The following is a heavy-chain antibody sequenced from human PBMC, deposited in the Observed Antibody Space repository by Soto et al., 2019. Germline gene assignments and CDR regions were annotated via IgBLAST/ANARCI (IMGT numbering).Heavy chain of an antibody. J-gene: IGHJ4*02. CDR2: IIGSDGST. V-gene: IGHV3-23*01. Sequence: VQVLESGGGLVQPGGSLRLSCAASGFACSTYDMSLVRQSPGKGLDWVSVIIGSDGSTYYAHSVTGRFTISRDNSKNTLYLQMSGLSVDDTAVDYCTNGAHLDYWGPGTLVTVSS. CDR1: GFACSTYD. D-gene: IGHD3-10*01. CDR3: TNGAHLDY.